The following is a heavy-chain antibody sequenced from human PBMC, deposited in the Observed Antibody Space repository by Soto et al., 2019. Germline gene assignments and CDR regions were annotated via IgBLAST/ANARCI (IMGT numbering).Heavy chain of an antibody. Sequence: SDTLSLTCTVSGGSISSGDYYWSWIRQPPGKGLEWIGYIYYSGSTYYNPSLKSRVTISVDRSKNQFSLKLSSVTAADTAVYYCARAGYLWFGELYWPMIDYWGQGTLVTVSA. CDR1: GGSISSGDYY. V-gene: IGHV4-30-4*02. CDR2: IYYSGST. D-gene: IGHD3-10*01. CDR3: ARAGYLWFGELYWPMIDY. J-gene: IGHJ4*02.